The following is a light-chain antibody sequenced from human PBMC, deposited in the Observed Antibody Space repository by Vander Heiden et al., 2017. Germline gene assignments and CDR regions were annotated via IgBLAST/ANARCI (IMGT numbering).Light chain of an antibody. J-gene: IGKJ4*01. CDR3: QQRSNSHT. CDR2: DAS. V-gene: IGKV3-11*01. CDR1: QSVSSY. Sequence: DIVLTQLPPTLSSSRGERATLSCSSSQSVSSYLACYQQKPGQAPRLLIYDASNRANGIPHRFSGSGFGTDFTLTLSSPEHEDFAVYFGQQRSNSHTFGGGTKVEIK.